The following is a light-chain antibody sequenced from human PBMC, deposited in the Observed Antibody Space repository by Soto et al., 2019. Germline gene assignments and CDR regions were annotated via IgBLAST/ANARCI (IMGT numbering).Light chain of an antibody. J-gene: IGKJ4*01. CDR2: GAS. Sequence: EIVRTQAPAALSVSPGERATLSCRASQRVSSALAWYEQKPGQAPRLLIYGASTRATGIPARFSGSGSGTEFTLTISSLQSEDFAVYYCQQYNNWPLTFGGGTKVEIK. V-gene: IGKV3-15*01. CDR1: QRVSSA. CDR3: QQYNNWPLT.